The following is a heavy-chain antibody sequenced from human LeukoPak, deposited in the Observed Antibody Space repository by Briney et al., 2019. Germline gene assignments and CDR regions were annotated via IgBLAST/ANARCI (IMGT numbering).Heavy chain of an antibody. D-gene: IGHD1-26*01. V-gene: IGHV3-48*01. J-gene: IGHJ5*02. CDR3: ARSPVVGATCLYH. Sequence: GGSLRLSCAASGFTFSSYGMTWVRQAPGKGLEWVSYISSSSTIYYADSVKGRFTISRDNAKNSLYLQLNSLRAEDTAVYYCARSPVVGATCLYHWGQGTLVTVSS. CDR2: ISSSSTI. CDR1: GFTFSSYG.